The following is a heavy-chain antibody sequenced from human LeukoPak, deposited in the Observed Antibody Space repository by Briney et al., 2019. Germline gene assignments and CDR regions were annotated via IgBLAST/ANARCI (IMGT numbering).Heavy chain of an antibody. D-gene: IGHD1-26*01. Sequence: GGSLRLSCAAAGFTFTSTSMNWVRQAPGKGLEWISYISSSSRTVHYADSVKGRFTISRDNAKNSLYLQMNSLRDEDTAVYYCARARDGSYDYWGQGTLVTVSS. V-gene: IGHV3-48*02. CDR1: GFTFTSTS. J-gene: IGHJ4*02. CDR2: ISSSSRTV. CDR3: ARARDGSYDY.